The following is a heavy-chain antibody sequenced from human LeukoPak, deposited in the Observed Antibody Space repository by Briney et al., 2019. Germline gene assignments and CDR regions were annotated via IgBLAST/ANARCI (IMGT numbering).Heavy chain of an antibody. J-gene: IGHJ5*02. Sequence: ASVKVSCKASGYTFTSYGISWVRQAPGQGLEWMGWISAYNGNTNYAQKLQGRVTMTTDTSTSTAYMELRSLRSDDTAVYYCARDPSPTIFGGMGRFDPWGQGTLVTVSS. CDR2: ISAYNGNT. V-gene: IGHV1-18*01. D-gene: IGHD3-3*01. CDR1: GYTFTSYG. CDR3: ARDPSPTIFGGMGRFDP.